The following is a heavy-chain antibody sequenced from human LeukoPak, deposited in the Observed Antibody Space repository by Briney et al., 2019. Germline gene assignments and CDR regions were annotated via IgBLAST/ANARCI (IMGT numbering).Heavy chain of an antibody. CDR3: ARDLYASGWSLYFDY. CDR2: IHSGGST. Sequence: SETLSLTCTVSGGSIRSYYWNWIRQPAGKGLEWIGRIHSGGSTSYNPSFRSRVTMSVDTSKNQFSLKLSSVTAADTAVYYCARDLYASGWSLYFDYWGQGTLVTVSS. CDR1: GGSIRSYY. V-gene: IGHV4-4*07. D-gene: IGHD6-19*01. J-gene: IGHJ4*02.